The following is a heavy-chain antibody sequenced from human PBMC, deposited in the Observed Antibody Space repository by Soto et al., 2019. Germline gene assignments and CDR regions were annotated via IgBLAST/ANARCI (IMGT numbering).Heavy chain of an antibody. CDR2: MNPNSGNT. CDR3: ARSGDYGDRRGGDCYFDL. V-gene: IGHV1-8*01. CDR1: GYTFTSYD. J-gene: IGHJ2*01. D-gene: IGHD4-17*01. Sequence: QVQLVQSGAEVKKPGASVKVSCKASGYTFTSYDINWVRQATGQGLEWMGWMNPNSGNTGYAQKFQGRVNMTRNTSISTAYMELSSLRSEDTALYYCARSGDYGDRRGGDCYFDLWGRGTLVTVSS.